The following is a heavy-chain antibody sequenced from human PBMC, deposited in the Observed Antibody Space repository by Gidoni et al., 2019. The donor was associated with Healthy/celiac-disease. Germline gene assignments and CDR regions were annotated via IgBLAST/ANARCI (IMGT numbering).Heavy chain of an antibody. Sequence: QVQLVQSGAVVKKPGASGKVSCNASGYTFTSYGISWVRQAPGQGLEWMGRISAYNGNTNYAQKLQGRVTMTTDTSTSTAYMGLRRLRSEDTAVYYCATSSCWTLEDAFDIWGKGTLVTVSS. D-gene: IGHD6-19*01. J-gene: IGHJ3*02. CDR1: GYTFTSYG. V-gene: IGHV1-18*01. CDR3: ATSSCWTLEDAFDI. CDR2: ISAYNGNT.